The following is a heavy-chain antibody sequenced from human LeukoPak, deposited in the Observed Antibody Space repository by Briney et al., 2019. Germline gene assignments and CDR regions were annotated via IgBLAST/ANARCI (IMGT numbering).Heavy chain of an antibody. J-gene: IGHJ4*02. Sequence: PSETLSLTCSVSGGSIISSYWSWIRQPPGKGLEWIGYVYYGGSPTYNYNPSLKSRVTISVDTSKNQLSLRLSSVTAAGTAVYFCARIAAAGPFDYWGQGALVTVSS. V-gene: IGHV4-59*08. CDR2: VYYGGSPTY. CDR1: GGSIISSY. D-gene: IGHD6-13*01. CDR3: ARIAAAGPFDY.